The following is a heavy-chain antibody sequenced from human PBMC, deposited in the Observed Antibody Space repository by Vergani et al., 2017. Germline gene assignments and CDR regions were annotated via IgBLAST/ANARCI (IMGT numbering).Heavy chain of an antibody. J-gene: IGHJ3*01. CDR2: IDWDDDK. Sequence: QITLKESGPTLVKPTQTLTLTCTFSGFSLSTSGVGVGWIRQPPGKALEWLARIDWDDDKYYSTSLKTRLTISKDTSKNQVVLTMTNMDPVDTATYYCVHRLGYFDWDGAFDVWGPGTMVTVSS. D-gene: IGHD3-9*01. V-gene: IGHV2-70*12. CDR3: VHRLGYFDWDGAFDV. CDR1: GFSLSTSGVG.